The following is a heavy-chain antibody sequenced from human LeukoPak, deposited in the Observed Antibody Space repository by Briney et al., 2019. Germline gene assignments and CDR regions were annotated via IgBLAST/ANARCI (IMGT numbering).Heavy chain of an antibody. CDR2: INHSGST. CDR1: GGSFSGYY. CDR3: ARGRRGAVAGTRPAPTRYYFDY. J-gene: IGHJ4*02. Sequence: SETLSLTCAVYGGSFSGYYWSWIRQPPGKGLEWIGEINHSGSTNYNPSLKSRVTISVDTSKNQFSLKLSSVTAADTAVYYCARGRRGAVAGTRPAPTRYYFDYWGQGTLVTVSS. D-gene: IGHD6-19*01. V-gene: IGHV4-34*01.